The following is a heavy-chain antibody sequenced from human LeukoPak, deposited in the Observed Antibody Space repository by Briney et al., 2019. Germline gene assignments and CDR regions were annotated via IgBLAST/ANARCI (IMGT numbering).Heavy chain of an antibody. CDR1: AGSISTYY. CDR2: IYYTGST. CDR3: ARVYGSGYDFRGAFDI. V-gene: IGHV4-59*01. J-gene: IGHJ3*02. Sequence: SETLSLTCSVSAGSISTYYWTWVRQPPGKGLEWIGYIYYTGSTNYNPSLKSRVTISVDTSKNQLSLKLSSVTAADTAVYYCARVYGSGYDFRGAFDIWGQGTMVTVSS. D-gene: IGHD5-12*01.